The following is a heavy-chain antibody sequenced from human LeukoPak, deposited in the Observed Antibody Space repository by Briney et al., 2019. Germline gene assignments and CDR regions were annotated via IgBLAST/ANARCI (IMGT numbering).Heavy chain of an antibody. CDR1: GGSFSGYY. CDR2: IYYSGST. V-gene: IGHV4-59*01. CDR3: ARDLVVPAAIADWYAFDI. D-gene: IGHD2-2*01. J-gene: IGHJ3*02. Sequence: PSETLSLTCAVYGGSFSGYYWSWIRQPPGKGLEWIGYIYYSGSTNYNPSLKSRVTISVDTSKNQFSLKLSSVTAADTAVYYCARDLVVPAAIADWYAFDIWGQGTMVTVSS.